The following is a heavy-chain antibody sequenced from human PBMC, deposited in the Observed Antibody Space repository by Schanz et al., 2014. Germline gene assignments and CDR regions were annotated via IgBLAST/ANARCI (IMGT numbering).Heavy chain of an antibody. J-gene: IGHJ4*02. D-gene: IGHD3-10*01. CDR2: IVGSGDST. V-gene: IGHV3-23*04. Sequence: EVQLVESGGGLVQPGGSLRLSCAASGFTFSSYAMSWVRQAPGKGLEWDSHIVGSGDSTYYADSVKGRFTISRDNSKNTLYLQMNSLRAEDTAVYYCAKDDVWASGSYYDYWGQGTLVTVSS. CDR3: AKDDVWASGSYYDY. CDR1: GFTFSSYA.